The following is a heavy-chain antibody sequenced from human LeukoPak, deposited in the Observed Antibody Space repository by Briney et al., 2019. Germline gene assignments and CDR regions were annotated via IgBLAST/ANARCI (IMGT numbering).Heavy chain of an antibody. Sequence: EASVKVSCKASGGTFSSYAISWVRQAPGQGLEWMGGIMPIFGTANYAQKFQGRVTITADKSTSTAYMELSSLRSEDTAVYYCARGGDRYSSSWSLYWGQGTLVTVSS. CDR2: IMPIFGTA. CDR1: GGTFSSYA. CDR3: ARGGDRYSSSWSLY. J-gene: IGHJ4*02. D-gene: IGHD6-13*01. V-gene: IGHV1-69*06.